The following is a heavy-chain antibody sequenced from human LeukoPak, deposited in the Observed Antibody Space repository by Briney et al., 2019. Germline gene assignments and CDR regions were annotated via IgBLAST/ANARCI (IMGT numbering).Heavy chain of an antibody. CDR2: MNPNSGNT. D-gene: IGHD1-14*01. Sequence: GASVNVSRKASGYTFTSYDINGVRQATGQGVKWMGWMNPNSGNTGYAQKFQGRVTMTRNTSISTAYMELSSLRSEDTAVYYCARRHRNWFDPWGQGTLVTVSS. V-gene: IGHV1-8*01. CDR3: ARRHRNWFDP. J-gene: IGHJ5*02. CDR1: GYTFTSYD.